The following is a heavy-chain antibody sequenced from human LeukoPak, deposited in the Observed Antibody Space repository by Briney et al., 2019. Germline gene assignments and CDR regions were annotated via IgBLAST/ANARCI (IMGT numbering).Heavy chain of an antibody. J-gene: IGHJ4*02. D-gene: IGHD6-13*01. CDR1: GCTFSSYW. Sequence: GGSLRLSCAASGCTFSSYWMHWVRQAPGKGLVWVSRIHSDGSTTSYADSVKGRFTISRDNANNTLYLQMNSLRAEDTAVYYCARGGSTRADYWGQGTLVTVSS. V-gene: IGHV3-74*01. CDR2: IHSDGSTT. CDR3: ARGGSTRADY.